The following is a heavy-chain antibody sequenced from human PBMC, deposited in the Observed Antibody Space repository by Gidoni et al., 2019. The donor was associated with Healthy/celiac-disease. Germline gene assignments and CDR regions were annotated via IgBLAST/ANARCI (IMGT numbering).Heavy chain of an antibody. CDR2: INAGNGNT. Sequence: QVQLVQSGAEVKKPGASVKVSCTASGYTFTSSAMHWGRQAPGQRLEWMGWINAGNGNTKYSQKFQGRVTITRDTSASTAYMELSSLRSEDTAVYYCARDQRFWSGYYTPYYYYGMDVWGQGTTVTVSS. D-gene: IGHD3-3*02. J-gene: IGHJ6*02. CDR3: ARDQRFWSGYYTPYYYYGMDV. CDR1: GYTFTSSA. V-gene: IGHV1-3*01.